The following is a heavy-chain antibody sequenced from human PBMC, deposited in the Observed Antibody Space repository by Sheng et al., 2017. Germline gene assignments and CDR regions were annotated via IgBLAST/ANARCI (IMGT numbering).Heavy chain of an antibody. CDR3: ARAPGYHYYMDV. V-gene: IGHV1-69*05. CDR2: IIPMFGGA. CDR1: GGTFSSYV. Sequence: QVQLVQSGAEVKKPGSSVKVSCKASGGTFSSYVISWVRQAPGQGLEWMGGIIPMFGGAKYGQNFQGRVTITTDESTTTAYMELSSLRSEDTAVYYCARAPGYHYYMDVWGKGTTVTVSS. J-gene: IGHJ6*03.